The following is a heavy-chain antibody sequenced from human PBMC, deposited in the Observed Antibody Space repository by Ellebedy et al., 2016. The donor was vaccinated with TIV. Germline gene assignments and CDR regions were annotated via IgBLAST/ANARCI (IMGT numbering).Heavy chain of an antibody. D-gene: IGHD4-23*01. CDR1: GFSLNTYN. V-gene: IGHV3-21*01. CDR3: ARREWELVLDY. Sequence: PGGSLRLSCAASGFSLNTYNMNWVRQAPGKGLEWVASISGRSTHIQYADSVKGRFTISRDNAESSLYLQMDSLRAEDTAVYFCARREWELVLDYWGQGTLVTVSS. J-gene: IGHJ4*02. CDR2: ISGRSTHI.